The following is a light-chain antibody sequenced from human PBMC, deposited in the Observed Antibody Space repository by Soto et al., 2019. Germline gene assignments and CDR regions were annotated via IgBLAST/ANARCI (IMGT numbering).Light chain of an antibody. CDR1: QTISSW. CDR3: QHYNSYSEA. CDR2: KAS. J-gene: IGKJ1*01. Sequence: DIQMTQSPSTLYGSVGDRVTITCRASQTISSWLAWYQQKPGKAPKLLIYKASTLKSGVPSRFSGSGSGTEFILTISSLQPDDFATYYCQHYNSYSEAFGKGTKVDIK. V-gene: IGKV1-5*03.